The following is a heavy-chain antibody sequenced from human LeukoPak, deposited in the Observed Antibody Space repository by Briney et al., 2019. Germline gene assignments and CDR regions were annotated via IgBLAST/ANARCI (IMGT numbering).Heavy chain of an antibody. Sequence: ASVKVSCKASGYTFTSYGMSWVRQAPGQGLEWMGWISAYNGNTNYAQKLQGRVTMTTDTSTSTAYMELRSLRSDDTAVYYCARYYDFWSGYSKYYFDYWGQGTLVTVSS. CDR3: ARYYDFWSGYSKYYFDY. J-gene: IGHJ4*02. V-gene: IGHV1-18*01. CDR2: ISAYNGNT. D-gene: IGHD3-3*01. CDR1: GYTFTSYG.